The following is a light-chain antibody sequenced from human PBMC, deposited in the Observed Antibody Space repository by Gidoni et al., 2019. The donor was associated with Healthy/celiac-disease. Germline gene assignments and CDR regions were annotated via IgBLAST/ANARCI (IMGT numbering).Light chain of an antibody. CDR2: KAS. J-gene: IGKJ2*04. CDR3: QQYNSYRCS. V-gene: IGKV1-5*03. CDR1: QSISSW. Sequence: DLQMTQSPSPLSASVGDRVTITCRASQSISSWLAWYQQKPGKAPKLLIYKASSLESGVPSRFSGSGSGTEFTLTISSLQPDDFATYYCQQYNSYRCSFGQGTKLEIK.